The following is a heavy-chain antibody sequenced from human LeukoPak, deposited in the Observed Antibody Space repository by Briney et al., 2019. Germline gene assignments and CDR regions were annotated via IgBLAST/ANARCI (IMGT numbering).Heavy chain of an antibody. CDR2: ISAYNGNT. D-gene: IGHD3-22*01. CDR1: GYTFTSYY. Sequence: ASVKVSCKASGYTFTSYYMHWVRQAPGQGLEWMGWISAYNGNTNYAQKLQGRVTMTTDTSTSTAYMELRSLRSDDTAVYYCARVGGDSSGYYGSDAFDIWGQGTMVTVSS. V-gene: IGHV1-18*04. CDR3: ARVGGDSSGYYGSDAFDI. J-gene: IGHJ3*02.